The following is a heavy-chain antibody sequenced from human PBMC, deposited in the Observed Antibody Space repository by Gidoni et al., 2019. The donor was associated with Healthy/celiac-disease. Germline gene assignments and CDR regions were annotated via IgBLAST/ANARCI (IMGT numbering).Heavy chain of an antibody. Sequence: QVQLQQWGAGLLKPSETLSLTCAVYGGSFSGYYWSWIRQPPGKGLEWIGEINHSGSTNYNPSLKSRVTISVDTSKNQFSLKLSSVTAADTAVYYCARGRIYDFWSGYYPMIDYWGQGTLVTVSS. D-gene: IGHD3-3*01. CDR3: ARGRIYDFWSGYYPMIDY. J-gene: IGHJ4*02. CDR1: GGSFSGYY. CDR2: INHSGST. V-gene: IGHV4-34*01.